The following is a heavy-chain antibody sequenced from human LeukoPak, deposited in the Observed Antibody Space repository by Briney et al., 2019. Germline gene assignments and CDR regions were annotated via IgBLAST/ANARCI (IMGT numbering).Heavy chain of an antibody. V-gene: IGHV3-21*01. CDR2: ISSSSGYI. CDR1: GFTFSSYS. J-gene: IGHJ3*02. CDR3: ARDLGYSYDNAFDI. D-gene: IGHD5-18*01. Sequence: GGSLRLSCAASGFTFSSYSMNWVRQAPGKGLEWVSSISSSSGYIYYADSVKGRFTISRDNAKNSLYLQMNSRRAEDTAVYYCARDLGYSYDNAFDIWGQGTMVTVSS.